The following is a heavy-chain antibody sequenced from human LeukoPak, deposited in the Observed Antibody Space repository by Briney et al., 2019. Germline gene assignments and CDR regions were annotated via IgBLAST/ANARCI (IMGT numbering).Heavy chain of an antibody. D-gene: IGHD3-22*01. Sequence: PGGSLTLSCAASGFTFSSYAMIWLPQAPGKGLEGVSTINSGGNTYYADSMNGRFTISRDNTKNSQYLQMNTLRAEDTAVYYGARATYDSRAGDAFDIWGQGTMVTVSP. V-gene: IGHV3-23*01. CDR3: ARATYDSRAGDAFDI. CDR1: GFTFSSYA. J-gene: IGHJ3*02. CDR2: INSGGNT.